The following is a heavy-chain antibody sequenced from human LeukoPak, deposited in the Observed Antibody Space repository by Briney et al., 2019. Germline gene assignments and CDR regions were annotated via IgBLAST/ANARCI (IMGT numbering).Heavy chain of an antibody. CDR1: GGSISSYY. D-gene: IGHD3-10*01. V-gene: IGHV4-59*01. CDR3: ARVSRVHCFDY. J-gene: IGHJ4*02. Sequence: SETLSLTCTVSGGSISSYYWSWIRQPPGKGLEWIGYIYYSGSTNYNPSLKSRVTISVDTSKNQFSLKLSSVTAADTAVYYCARVSRVHCFDYWGQGTLVTASS. CDR2: IYYSGST.